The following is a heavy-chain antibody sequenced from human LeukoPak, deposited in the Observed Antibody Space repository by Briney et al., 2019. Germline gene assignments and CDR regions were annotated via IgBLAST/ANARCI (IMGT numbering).Heavy chain of an antibody. CDR2: ISYDGSNK. CDR1: GFTFSSYA. CDR3: ARDREGIVVVPAAILNY. V-gene: IGHV3-30-3*01. Sequence: GGSLRLSCAASGFTFSSYAMHWVRQAPGKGLEWVAVISYDGSNKYYADSVKGRFTISRDSSKNTLYLQMNSLRAEDTAVYYCARDREGIVVVPAAILNYWGQGTLVTVSS. D-gene: IGHD2-2*02. J-gene: IGHJ4*02.